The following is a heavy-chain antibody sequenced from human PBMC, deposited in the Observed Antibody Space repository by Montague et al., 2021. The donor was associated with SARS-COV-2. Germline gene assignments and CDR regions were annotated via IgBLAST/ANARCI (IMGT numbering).Heavy chain of an antibody. CDR1: GGSFSGYY. CDR3: TREGYQVLWSDYYYYGMDV. J-gene: IGHJ6*02. CDR2: INHSGST. D-gene: IGHD2-2*01. V-gene: IGHV4-34*01. Sequence: SETLSLTCAVYGGSFSGYYWSWIRQPPGKGLEWIGEINHSGSTNYNPSLKSRVTISVGTSKNQFSLMLSSVTAADTAVYYCTREGYQVLWSDYYYYGMDVWGQGTTVTVSS.